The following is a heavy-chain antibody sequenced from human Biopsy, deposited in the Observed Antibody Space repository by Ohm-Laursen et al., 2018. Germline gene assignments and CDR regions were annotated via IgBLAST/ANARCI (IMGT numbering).Heavy chain of an antibody. CDR3: ARSRAYSFGALEY. D-gene: IGHD5-18*01. V-gene: IGHV2-70*04. CDR1: GFSLRTSGIR. J-gene: IGHJ4*02. CDR2: IGWDDDE. Sequence: TQTLTLTRTFSGFSLRTSGIRMSWVRQPPGKALEWLARIGWDDDEFYSTSLKARLTVSKDTSKNQVVLTLTNMDPADTATYYCARSRAYSFGALEYWGQGILVTVSS.